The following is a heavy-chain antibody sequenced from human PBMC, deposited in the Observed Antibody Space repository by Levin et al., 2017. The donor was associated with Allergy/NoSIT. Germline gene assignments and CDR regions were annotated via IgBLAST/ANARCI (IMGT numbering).Heavy chain of an antibody. CDR3: ARRDSDGSNSFDF. V-gene: IGHV5-51*01. Sequence: GESLKISCQASGYSFTSFWFGWVRQRPGKGLEWMGLIFPSDSDTRVSPSFKDQIIISVDKSISTAYLQWSSLKAADSAMYYCARRDSDGSNSFDFWGQGTLVTVSS. CDR2: IFPSDSDT. J-gene: IGHJ4*02. CDR1: GYSFTSFW. D-gene: IGHD4-23*01.